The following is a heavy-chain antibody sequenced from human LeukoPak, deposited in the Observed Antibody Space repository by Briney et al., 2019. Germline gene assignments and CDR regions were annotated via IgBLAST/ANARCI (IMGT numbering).Heavy chain of an antibody. V-gene: IGHV1-69*05. CDR3: AREMATKNNWFDP. Sequence: SSVKVSCKASGGTFSSYAISWVRQAPGQGLEWMGGIIPIFGTANYAQKFQGRVTITTDESTSTAYMELRSLRSEDTAVYYCAREMATKNNWFDPWGQGTLVTVSS. D-gene: IGHD5-24*01. CDR1: GGTFSSYA. J-gene: IGHJ5*02. CDR2: IIPIFGTA.